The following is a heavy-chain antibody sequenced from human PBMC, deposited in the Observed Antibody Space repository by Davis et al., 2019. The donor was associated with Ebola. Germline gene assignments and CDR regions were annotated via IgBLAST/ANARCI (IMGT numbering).Heavy chain of an antibody. V-gene: IGHV3-73*01. CDR3: SSTLGTLDY. D-gene: IGHD7-27*01. Sequence: GESLKISCAASGFTFSGSAMHWVRQASGKGLEWVGRIRSKANSYATAYAASVKGRFTISRDDSKNVAYLQMNSLKSEDTAVYYCSSTLGTLDYWGQGTLVTVSS. CDR1: GFTFSGSA. CDR2: IRSKANSYAT. J-gene: IGHJ4*02.